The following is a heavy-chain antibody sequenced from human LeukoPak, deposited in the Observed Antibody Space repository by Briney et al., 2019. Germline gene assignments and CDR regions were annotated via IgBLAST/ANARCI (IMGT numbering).Heavy chain of an antibody. D-gene: IGHD3-16*02. V-gene: IGHV4-34*01. J-gene: IGHJ5*02. CDR3: ARGLQYYDYVWGSYRTNWFDP. CDR2: INHSGST. Sequence: SETLSLTCAVYGGSFSGYYWSWIRQPPGKGLEWIGEINHSGSTNYNPSLKSRVTISVDTSKNQFSLKLSSVTAADTAVYYCARGLQYYDYVWGSYRTNWFDPWGQGTLVTVSS. CDR1: GGSFSGYY.